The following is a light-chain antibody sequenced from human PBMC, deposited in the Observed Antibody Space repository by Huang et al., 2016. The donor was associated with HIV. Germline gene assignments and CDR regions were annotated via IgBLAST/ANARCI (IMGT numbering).Light chain of an antibody. CDR2: GAS. V-gene: IGKV3-15*01. J-gene: IGKJ2*01. Sequence: EVVMTQSPDTLSVSPGERATLSCRASQSVSSNLAWYQQKPGQTPRLLIYGASTRATSIPARFSGSGSGTEFTLTISSLQSEDFAVYYCQQYYNWPPYTFGQGTKLEIK. CDR1: QSVSSN. CDR3: QQYYNWPPYT.